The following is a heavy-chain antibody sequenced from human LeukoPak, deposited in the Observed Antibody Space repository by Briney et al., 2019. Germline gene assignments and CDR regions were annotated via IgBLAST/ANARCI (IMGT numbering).Heavy chain of an antibody. V-gene: IGHV4-61*02. CDR3: ARGRVEMATIDFDY. Sequence: SETLSLTCTVSGGSISSGSYYWSWIRQPAGKGLGWIGRIYTSGSTNYNPSLKSRVTISVDTSKDQFSLKLSSVTAADTAMYYCARGRVEMATIDFDYWGQGTLVTVSS. D-gene: IGHD5-24*01. CDR1: GGSISSGSYY. CDR2: IYTSGST. J-gene: IGHJ4*02.